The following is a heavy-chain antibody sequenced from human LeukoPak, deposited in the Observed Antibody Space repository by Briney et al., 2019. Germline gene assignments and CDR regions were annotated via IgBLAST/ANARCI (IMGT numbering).Heavy chain of an antibody. CDR2: IYHSGST. CDR3: ARGQTAVAGPTLFDY. CDR1: GGSISSGGYS. V-gene: IGHV4-30-2*01. Sequence: PSETLSLTCAVSGGSISSGGYSWSWIRQPPGKGLEWIGYIYHSGSTYYNPSLKSRVTISVDTSKNQFSLTLSSVTAADTAVYYCARGQTAVAGPTLFDYWGQGTLVTVSS. D-gene: IGHD6-19*01. J-gene: IGHJ4*02.